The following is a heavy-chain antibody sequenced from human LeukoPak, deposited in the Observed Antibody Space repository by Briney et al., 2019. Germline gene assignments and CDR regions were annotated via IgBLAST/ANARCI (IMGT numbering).Heavy chain of an antibody. CDR3: ARGGSGSYMTDY. V-gene: IGHV3-74*01. CDR1: GFTFSNYW. CDR2: INFDGTRI. J-gene: IGHJ4*02. D-gene: IGHD1-26*01. Sequence: GGSLRLSCAASGFTFSNYWVHWVRQTPGKGLVWVSRINFDGTRINYADSVKGRFSISRDNSRNTLYLDMNSLRVEDTAVYFCARGGSGSYMTDYWGQGTLLTVSS.